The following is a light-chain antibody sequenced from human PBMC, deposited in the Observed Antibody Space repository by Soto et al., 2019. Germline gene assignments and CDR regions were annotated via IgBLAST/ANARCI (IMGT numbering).Light chain of an antibody. CDR2: GAS. CDR3: QQYDTSPPYT. Sequence: EIVLTQSPGTLSLSPGERATLSCRASQSIANTYLAWYQQKPGQAPRLLIYGASRRATGIPDRFSGSGSGTDFTLTISRLEPEDFAVYYCQQYDTSPPYTFGQGTKLEI. V-gene: IGKV3-20*01. J-gene: IGKJ2*01. CDR1: QSIANTY.